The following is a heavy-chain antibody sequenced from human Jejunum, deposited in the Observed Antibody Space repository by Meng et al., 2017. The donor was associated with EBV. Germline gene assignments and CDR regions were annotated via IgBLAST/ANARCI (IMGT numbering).Heavy chain of an antibody. V-gene: IGHV3-23*04. Sequence: GQLVESGGCVVQSGRSLSLSCAASGFTFNSHTMSWVRQAPGKGLEWVSAITDSGGSTYYTDSVKGRFTISRDNSKNTLYLQMNSLRAEDTAVYYCAKLTRAWGQGTLVTVSS. CDR3: AKLTRA. CDR1: GFTFNSHT. J-gene: IGHJ5*02. CDR2: ITDSGGST.